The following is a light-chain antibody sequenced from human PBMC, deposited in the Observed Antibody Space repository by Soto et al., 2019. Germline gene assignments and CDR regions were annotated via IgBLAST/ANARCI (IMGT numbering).Light chain of an antibody. CDR1: SSNIGINY. CDR3: AAWDDGLSGWL. Sequence: QSVLTQPPSASGTPGQRVTISCSGSSSNIGINYVYWYQQLPGTAPKLLIYRNNHRPSGVPDRFSGSKSGTSASLAISGLRSEDEADYYCAAWDDGLSGWLFGGGTKLTVL. CDR2: RNN. J-gene: IGLJ3*02. V-gene: IGLV1-47*01.